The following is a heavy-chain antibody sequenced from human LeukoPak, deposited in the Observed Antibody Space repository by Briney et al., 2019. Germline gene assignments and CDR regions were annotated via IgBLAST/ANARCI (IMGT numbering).Heavy chain of an antibody. J-gene: IGHJ4*02. V-gene: IGHV4-39*01. CDR2: MYYSGST. CDR1: GGSISNSSYY. Sequence: SETLSLTCTVSGGSISNSSYYWGWIRQPPGKGMEWIGSMYYSGSTYYNPSLKSRATIAVDTSKNQFSLKLSSVTAADTAVYYLAKHGRKGKNKPTYWGQGTLVTVSS. CDR3: AKHGRKGKNKPTY. D-gene: IGHD1-26*01.